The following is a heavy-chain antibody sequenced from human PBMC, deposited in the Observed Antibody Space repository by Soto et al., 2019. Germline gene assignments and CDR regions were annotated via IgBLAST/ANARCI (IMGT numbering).Heavy chain of an antibody. Sequence: GESLRLSNSASGLTFRSYGMHGVRQAPGKGLEWVAVIWYDGSNKYYADSVKGRFTISRDNSKNTLYLQMNSLKTEDTAIYYCTSISYVWGNSRYVALVTWGKWKVV. D-gene: IGHD3-16*02. V-gene: IGHV3-33*01. CDR1: GLTFRSYG. J-gene: IGHJ3*02. CDR3: TSISYVWGNSRYVALVT. CDR2: IWYDGSNK.